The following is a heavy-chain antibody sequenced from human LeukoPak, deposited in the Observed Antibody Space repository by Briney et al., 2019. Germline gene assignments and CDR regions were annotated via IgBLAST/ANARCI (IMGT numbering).Heavy chain of an antibody. Sequence: GGSLRLSCAASGFTFSSYSMNWVRQAPGKGLEWVSSISSSSSYIYYADSVKGRFTISRDNAKNSLYLQMNSLRAEDTAVYYCARGETSSSSGNDYWGQGTLVTVSS. CDR1: GFTFSSYS. D-gene: IGHD6-6*01. J-gene: IGHJ4*02. V-gene: IGHV3-21*01. CDR2: ISSSSSYI. CDR3: ARGETSSSSGNDY.